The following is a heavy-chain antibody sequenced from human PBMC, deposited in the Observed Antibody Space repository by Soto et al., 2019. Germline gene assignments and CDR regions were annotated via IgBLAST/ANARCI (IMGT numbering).Heavy chain of an antibody. J-gene: IGHJ5*02. Sequence: GASVKVSCKASGYTFTSYDINWVRQATGQGLEWMGWMNPNSGNTGYAQKFQGRVTMTRNTSISTAYMELSSLRSEDTAVYYCARGQGLILDWSRKWFDRWRQGTLVTVYS. D-gene: IGHD3-3*01. CDR3: ARGQGLILDWSRKWFDR. CDR2: MNPNSGNT. V-gene: IGHV1-8*01. CDR1: GYTFTSYD.